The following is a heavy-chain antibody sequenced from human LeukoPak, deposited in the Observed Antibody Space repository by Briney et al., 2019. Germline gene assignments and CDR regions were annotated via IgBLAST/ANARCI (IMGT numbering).Heavy chain of an antibody. V-gene: IGHV3-23*01. CDR3: AKDGRDYYGSGSYYNAPADY. CDR2: ISGRGGST. CDR1: GFSFSTHT. Sequence: GGSLRLSCAASGFSFSTHTMNWVRQAPGKGLEWVSSISGRGGSTYYADSVKGRFTISRDNSKNTLYLQMNSLRAEDTAVYYCAKDGRDYYGSGSYYNAPADYWGQGTLVTVSS. D-gene: IGHD3-10*01. J-gene: IGHJ4*02.